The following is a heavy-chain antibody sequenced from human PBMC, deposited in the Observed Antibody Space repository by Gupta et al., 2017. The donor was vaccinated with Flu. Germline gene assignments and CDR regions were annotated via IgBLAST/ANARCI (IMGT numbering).Heavy chain of an antibody. D-gene: IGHD6-19*01. J-gene: IGHJ4*02. Sequence: QVHLQESRPGLVKPSETLSLTCDVSGVPISSQIFWTCIRQTPGKGLGWIGEIGHSGSPNYNPSVKSRVTMSLGNSKNQFSLKLTSVTAADTAVYYCARDTSGWQDFDQWGQGTLVTVSS. CDR2: IGHSGSP. CDR3: ARDTSGWQDFDQ. V-gene: IGHV4-4*02. CDR1: GVPISSQIF.